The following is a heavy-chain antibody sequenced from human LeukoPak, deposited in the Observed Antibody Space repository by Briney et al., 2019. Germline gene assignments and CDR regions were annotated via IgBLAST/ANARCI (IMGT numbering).Heavy chain of an antibody. V-gene: IGHV3-15*01. Sequence: GGSLRLSCAASGFTFTNAWMSWVRQAPGKGPEWVGRIKTKTDSWTTDYAAPVKGRFTISRDDSKNTVYLQMTSLKTEDTAVYYCTTQTGTYYDFWSGSSGAFDIWGQGTMVTVSS. CDR1: GFTFTNAW. CDR2: IKTKTDSWTT. CDR3: TTQTGTYYDFWSGSSGAFDI. D-gene: IGHD3-3*01. J-gene: IGHJ3*02.